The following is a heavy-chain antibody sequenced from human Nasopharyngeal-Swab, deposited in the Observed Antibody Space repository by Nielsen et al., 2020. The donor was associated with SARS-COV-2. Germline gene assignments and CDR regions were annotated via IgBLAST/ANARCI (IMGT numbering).Heavy chain of an antibody. V-gene: IGHV3-7*01. D-gene: IGHD4-11*01. CDR3: ATDGYSFGYDRGY. Sequence: GESLKIFCATRGFTLRSFWMTLVRQAPGKGLGLVANLIQDGSEKYYIDSVKGRFTISRDNAKISLFLEINSLRVEDTALYYCATDGYSFGYDRGYWGQGTRVIVSS. J-gene: IGHJ4*02. CDR2: LIQDGSEK. CDR1: GFTLRSFW.